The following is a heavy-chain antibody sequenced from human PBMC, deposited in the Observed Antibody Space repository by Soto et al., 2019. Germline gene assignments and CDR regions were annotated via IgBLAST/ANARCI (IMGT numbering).Heavy chain of an antibody. Sequence: GVSVKVCCKCFGYRFSYYGFHWVRQAPGQGLEWMGWINTKTGHRNYAQKFEDRLTMTTATSTNTVYMELKRLRSDDTAVYYCGRSISGWSRFDFWGQGILVTVSS. CDR3: GRSISGWSRFDF. CDR2: INTKTGHR. V-gene: IGHV1-18*01. J-gene: IGHJ4*02. CDR1: GYRFSYYG. D-gene: IGHD3-22*01.